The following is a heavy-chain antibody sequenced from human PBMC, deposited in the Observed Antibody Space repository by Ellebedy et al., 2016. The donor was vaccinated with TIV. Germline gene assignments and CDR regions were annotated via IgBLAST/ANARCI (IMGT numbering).Heavy chain of an antibody. Sequence: GGSLRLXXAASGFTFSNYAMSWVRQAPGKGLEWVSIILGSGGSTYYADSVKGRFTISRDNSKNTLYLQMNSLRAEDTAVYYCAKGLFPDYYDISGDAFDIWGQGTMVTVSS. CDR3: AKGLFPDYYDISGDAFDI. CDR2: ILGSGGST. D-gene: IGHD3-22*01. CDR1: GFTFSNYA. J-gene: IGHJ3*02. V-gene: IGHV3-23*01.